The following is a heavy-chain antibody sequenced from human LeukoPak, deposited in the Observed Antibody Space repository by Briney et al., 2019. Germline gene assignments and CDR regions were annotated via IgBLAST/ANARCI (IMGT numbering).Heavy chain of an antibody. J-gene: IGHJ4*02. CDR2: IYYSGST. CDR3: ARHRDCSSTSCLDFDY. V-gene: IGHV4-59*01. Sequence: PSETLSLTCTVSGGSISSYYWSWIRQPPGKGLEWIGYIYYSGSTNYNPSLKSRVTISVDTSKNQFSLKLSSVTAADTAVYYCARHRDCSSTSCLDFDYWGQGTLVTVSS. CDR1: GGSISSYY. D-gene: IGHD2-2*01.